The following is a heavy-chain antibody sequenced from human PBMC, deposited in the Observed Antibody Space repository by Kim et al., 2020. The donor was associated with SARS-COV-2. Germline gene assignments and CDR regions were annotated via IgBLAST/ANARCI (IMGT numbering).Heavy chain of an antibody. CDR1: GFTFGDYA. CDR3: AKDIGGMDV. J-gene: IGHJ6*02. V-gene: IGHV3-9*01. Sequence: GGSLRLSCAASGFTFGDYAMHRVRQAPGKGLEWVSGISWNSGSIGYADSVKGRFTISRDNAKNSLYLQMNSLRAEDTALYYCAKDIGGMDVWGQGTTVTVSS. CDR2: ISWNSGSI.